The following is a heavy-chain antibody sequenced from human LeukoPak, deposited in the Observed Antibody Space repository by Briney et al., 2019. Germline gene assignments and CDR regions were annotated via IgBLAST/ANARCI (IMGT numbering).Heavy chain of an antibody. Sequence: PSETLSLTCAVSGGSISSGGYYWSWIRQPPGKGLEWIGYIYHSGSTYYNPSLKSRVTISVDRSKNQFSLKLSSVTAADTAVYYCARERVTAWSYYFDYWGQGTLVTVSS. J-gene: IGHJ4*02. V-gene: IGHV4-30-2*01. D-gene: IGHD2-21*02. CDR1: GGSISSGGYY. CDR3: ARERVTAWSYYFDY. CDR2: IYHSGST.